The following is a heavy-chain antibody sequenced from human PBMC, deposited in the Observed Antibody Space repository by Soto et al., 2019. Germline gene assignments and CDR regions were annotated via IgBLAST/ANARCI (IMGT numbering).Heavy chain of an antibody. CDR1: SGSISSSNW. V-gene: IGHV4-4*02. Sequence: QVQLQESGPGLVKPSGTLSLTCAASSGSISSSNWWSWVRQRPGKGLEWIGEIYHSGSTDYNPSLKSRGTISVVKSTNQFSLKLSSVTAADTAVYYCARDQGGHIVVAGSDFDYWGQGTLVTVSS. D-gene: IGHD6-19*01. CDR2: IYHSGST. CDR3: ARDQGGHIVVAGSDFDY. J-gene: IGHJ4*02.